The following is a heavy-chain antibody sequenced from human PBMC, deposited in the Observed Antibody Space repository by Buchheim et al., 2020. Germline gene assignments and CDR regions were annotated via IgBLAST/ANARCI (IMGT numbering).Heavy chain of an antibody. D-gene: IGHD6-13*01. Sequence: EVQLVESGGGLVQPGGSLKLSCAASGFAFSGSAIHWVRQASGKGLEWLGRIRNKANNYATRYTESVKGWFTISRDDSKNNAYLEMNSLKTEDTALYYCTGGPAAGNDYWGQGTL. CDR3: TGGPAAGNDY. J-gene: IGHJ4*02. CDR2: IRNKANNYAT. CDR1: GFAFSGSA. V-gene: IGHV3-73*01.